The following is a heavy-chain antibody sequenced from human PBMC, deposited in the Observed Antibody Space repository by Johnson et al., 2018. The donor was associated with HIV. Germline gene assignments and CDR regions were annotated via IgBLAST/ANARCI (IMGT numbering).Heavy chain of an antibody. V-gene: IGHV3-13*01. CDR2: IGTAGDT. Sequence: VQLVESGGGLVKPGGSLRLSCAASGFTFDDHGMSWVRQAPGKGLEWVSAIGTAGDTYYPGSVQGRFTISRENAKNSLYLQMNSLRAGDTAVYYCARRMFSSGWYNDGLGAFDIWGQGTMVTVSS. CDR3: ARRMFSSGWYNDGLGAFDI. CDR1: GFTFDDHG. J-gene: IGHJ3*02. D-gene: IGHD6-19*01.